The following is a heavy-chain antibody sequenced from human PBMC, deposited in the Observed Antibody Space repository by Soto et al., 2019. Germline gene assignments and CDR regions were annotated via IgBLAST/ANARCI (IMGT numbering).Heavy chain of an antibody. Sequence: LSLTCTVSVGSINSGGYYWSWIRQHPGKGLEWIGYIYYSGSTYYNPSLKSRVTISVDTSKNQFSLKLTSVTAADTAVYFCARAQTIFGIITVFDYWGQGTLVTVSS. D-gene: IGHD3-3*01. V-gene: IGHV4-31*03. J-gene: IGHJ4*02. CDR2: IYYSGST. CDR3: ARAQTIFGIITVFDY. CDR1: VGSINSGGYY.